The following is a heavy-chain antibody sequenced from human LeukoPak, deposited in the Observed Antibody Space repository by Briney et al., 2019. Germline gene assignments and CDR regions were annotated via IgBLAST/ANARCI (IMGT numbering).Heavy chain of an antibody. D-gene: IGHD3-3*02. V-gene: IGHV6-1*01. CDR1: GDTVSSSSVA. CDR3: ARELGSFDI. Sequence: SQILSLTCAISGDTVSSSSVAWNWIRQSPSRGLEWLGRTYYRSKWYNAYAVSVKSRITITPDTSKNQFSLQLNSVTPEDTAVYYCARELGSFDIWGQGTKVTVSS. CDR2: TYYRSKWYN. J-gene: IGHJ3*02.